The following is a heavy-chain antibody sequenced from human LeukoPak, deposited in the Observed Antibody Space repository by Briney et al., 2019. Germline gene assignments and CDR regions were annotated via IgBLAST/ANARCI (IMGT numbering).Heavy chain of an antibody. J-gene: IGHJ3*02. Sequence: GGTLRLSCAASGFTFSDYYMSWIRQAPGKGLEWVSYISSSGSTIYYADSVKGRFTISRDNAKNSLYLQMNSLRAEDTAVYYCARVGSGWYQDAFDIWGQGTMVTVSS. CDR3: ARVGSGWYQDAFDI. CDR2: ISSSGSTI. V-gene: IGHV3-11*04. D-gene: IGHD6-19*01. CDR1: GFTFSDYY.